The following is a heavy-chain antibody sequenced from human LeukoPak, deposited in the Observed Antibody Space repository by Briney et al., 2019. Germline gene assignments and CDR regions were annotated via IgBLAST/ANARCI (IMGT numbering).Heavy chain of an antibody. D-gene: IGHD4-23*01. J-gene: IGHJ4*02. Sequence: ASVKVSCKASGYTFTSYGISWVRQAPGQGLEWMGWISAYNGNTNYAQKLQGRVTMTTDTSTSTAYMELRSLRSDDTAVYYCARETDYGGNSYYFDYWGQGTLVTVSS. CDR2: ISAYNGNT. CDR1: GYTFTSYG. V-gene: IGHV1-18*01. CDR3: ARETDYGGNSYYFDY.